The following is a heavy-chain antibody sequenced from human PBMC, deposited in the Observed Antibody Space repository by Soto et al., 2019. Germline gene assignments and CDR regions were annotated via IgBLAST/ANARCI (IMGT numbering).Heavy chain of an antibody. CDR2: IYYSGTT. Sequence: QLQLQESGPGLVKPSETLSLTCTVSGGSVSTSSFYWGWIRQPPRKGLEWIGTIYYSGTTYYNPSLKRRVTVSVDTSKNQFSLRLSSVTAADTAVYYCARQPGFYDRSGSFDYWGQGTLVTVAS. D-gene: IGHD3-22*01. J-gene: IGHJ4*02. CDR3: ARQPGFYDRSGSFDY. V-gene: IGHV4-39*01. CDR1: GGSVSTSSFY.